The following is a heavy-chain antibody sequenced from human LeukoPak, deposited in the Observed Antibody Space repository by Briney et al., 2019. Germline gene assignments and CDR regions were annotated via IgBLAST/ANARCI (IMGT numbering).Heavy chain of an antibody. V-gene: IGHV3-48*02. CDR3: ARGLGPWPQRRDAFDI. D-gene: IGHD7-27*01. CDR2: ISSSSSTI. CDR1: GFTFSSYS. J-gene: IGHJ3*02. Sequence: PGGSLRLSCAASGFTFSSYSMNWVRQAPGKGLEWVSYISSSSSTIYYADPVKGRFTISRDNAKNSLYLQMNSLRDEDTAVYYCARGLGPWPQRRDAFDIWGQGTMVTVSS.